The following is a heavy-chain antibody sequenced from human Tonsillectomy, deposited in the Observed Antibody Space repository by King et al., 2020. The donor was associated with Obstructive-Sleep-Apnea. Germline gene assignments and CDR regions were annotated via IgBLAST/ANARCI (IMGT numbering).Heavy chain of an antibody. CDR2: IFSNDEK. CDR1: GFSLSNARMG. D-gene: IGHD4-23*01. CDR3: ARIGVVTQDYYYYGMDV. Sequence: VTLKESGPVLVQPTETLKLTCTVSGFSLSNARMGVSWIRQPPGKALEWLAHIFSNDEKSYSTSLKSRLTNSKDTSKSQVVLTMTNMDPVDTATYYCARIGVVTQDYYYYGMDVWGEGTTVTVSS. V-gene: IGHV2-26*01. J-gene: IGHJ6*04.